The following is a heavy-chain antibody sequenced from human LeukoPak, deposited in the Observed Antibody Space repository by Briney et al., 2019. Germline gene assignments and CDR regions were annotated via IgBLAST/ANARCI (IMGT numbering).Heavy chain of an antibody. V-gene: IGHV3-33*01. CDR3: VRDGGSGLDY. J-gene: IGHJ4*02. CDR2: IWYDGSKE. Sequence: PGRSLRLSCAASGYIFTSYGLHWVRQTPGKGLEWVAVIWYDGSKEYCADSVKGRFTISKDNSKNTLYLQMNSLRVEDTAVYYCVRDGGSGLDYWGQGTLVIVSS. D-gene: IGHD6-19*01. CDR1: GYIFTSYG.